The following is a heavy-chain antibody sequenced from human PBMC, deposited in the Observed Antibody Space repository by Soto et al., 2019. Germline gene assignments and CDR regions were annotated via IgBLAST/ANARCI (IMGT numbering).Heavy chain of an antibody. J-gene: IGHJ5*02. Sequence: PSETLSLTCTVSGGSISSGNYYWSWIRQHPGKGLEWIGYIFYTGSTYYNPSLKSRVTISVDTSKNQFSLQLSSVTAADTAVYYCAAGSCSSSGCYWFDPWGQGTLVTVSS. CDR2: IFYTGST. CDR3: AAGSCSSSGCYWFDP. V-gene: IGHV4-30-4*08. CDR1: GGSISSGNYY. D-gene: IGHD2-2*01.